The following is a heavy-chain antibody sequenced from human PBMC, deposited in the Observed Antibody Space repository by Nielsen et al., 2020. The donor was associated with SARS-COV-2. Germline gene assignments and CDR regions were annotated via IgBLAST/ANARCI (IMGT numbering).Heavy chain of an antibody. Sequence: VRQAPGKGLEWVSVIYSGGSTYYADSVKGRFTISRDNSKNTLYLQMNSLRAEDTAVYYCARDPNYYYGMDVWGQGTTVTVSS. V-gene: IGHV3-66*01. CDR2: IYSGGST. J-gene: IGHJ6*02. CDR3: ARDPNYYYGMDV.